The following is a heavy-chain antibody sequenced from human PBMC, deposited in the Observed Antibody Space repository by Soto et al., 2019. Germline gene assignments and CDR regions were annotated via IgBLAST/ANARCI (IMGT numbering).Heavy chain of an antibody. CDR1: GGSISSGDYY. D-gene: IGHD3-10*01. J-gene: IGHJ4*02. V-gene: IGHV4-30-4*01. CDR2: IYYSGST. CDR3: VREGFGYSRTHFDF. Sequence: PSETLSLTCTVSGGSISSGDYYWTWIRQPPGKGLEWIGYIYYSGSTYYNPSLKSRVTISVDTSKNQFSLKLSSVTAADTAVYYCVREGFGYSRTHFDFWGRGTLVT.